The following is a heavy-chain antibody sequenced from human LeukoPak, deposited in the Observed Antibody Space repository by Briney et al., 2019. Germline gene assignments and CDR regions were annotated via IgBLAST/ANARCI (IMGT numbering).Heavy chain of an antibody. Sequence: SQTLSLTCTVSGGSISSGGYYWSWIRQHPGKGLEWIGYIYYSGSTNYNPSLKSRVTISVDTSKNQFSLKLSSVTAADTAVYYCARVKGYCSGGSCRPALFDYWGQGTLVTVSS. V-gene: IGHV4-31*03. CDR1: GGSISSGGYY. D-gene: IGHD2-15*01. CDR2: IYYSGST. J-gene: IGHJ4*02. CDR3: ARVKGYCSGGSCRPALFDY.